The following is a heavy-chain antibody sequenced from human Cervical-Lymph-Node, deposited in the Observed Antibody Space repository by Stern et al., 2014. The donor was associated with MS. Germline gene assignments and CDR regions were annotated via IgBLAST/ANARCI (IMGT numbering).Heavy chain of an antibody. Sequence: VQLVESGAEVQKPGSSVKVSCRASGGTFSSSDISWVRQAPGQGLEWMGGIIPIIGTANYAQKYQGRVTITADESTGTAYMELSSLRSEDTAIYYCALGGFGHYFEYWGQGTLVTVSS. CDR3: ALGGFGHYFEY. CDR1: GGTFSSSD. CDR2: IIPIIGTA. J-gene: IGHJ4*02. D-gene: IGHD3-10*01. V-gene: IGHV1-69*01.